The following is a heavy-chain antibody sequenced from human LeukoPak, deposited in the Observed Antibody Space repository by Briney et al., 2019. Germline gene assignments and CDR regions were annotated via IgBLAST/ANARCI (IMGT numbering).Heavy chain of an antibody. Sequence: PSETLSLTCTVSGGFISSSSYFWGWIRQPPGKGLEWIGSTYYSGSTSYNTSLKSRVTISVDTPKNQFSLKLSFATAADTAVYYCASPWSSGGFDYWGQGTLVTVSS. J-gene: IGHJ4*02. V-gene: IGHV4-39*01. CDR3: ASPWSSGGFDY. D-gene: IGHD6-19*01. CDR1: GGFISSSSYF. CDR2: TYYSGST.